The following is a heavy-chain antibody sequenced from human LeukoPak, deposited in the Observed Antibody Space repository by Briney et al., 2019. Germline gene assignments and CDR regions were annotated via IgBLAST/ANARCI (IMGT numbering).Heavy chain of an antibody. Sequence: GGSLRLSCAASGFTFSTYTMNWVRQAPGKGLEWVSSISSSGSYMYYADSLKGRFTISRDNAKNSLSLQMNSLRAEDTAVYYCARANYDILTGYLAPFDYWGQGTLVTVSS. CDR3: ARANYDILTGYLAPFDY. CDR1: GFTFSTYT. J-gene: IGHJ4*02. CDR2: ISSSGSYM. V-gene: IGHV3-21*01. D-gene: IGHD3-9*01.